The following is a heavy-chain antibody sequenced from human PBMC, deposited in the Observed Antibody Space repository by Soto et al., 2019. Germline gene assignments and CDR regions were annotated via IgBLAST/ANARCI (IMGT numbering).Heavy chain of an antibody. CDR1: GYTFPSYG. CDR3: ARVGYYYDSSGYYHYYYGMDV. CDR2: ISAYNGNT. Sequence: ASVKVSCKASGYTFPSYGISWVRQAPGQGLEWMGWISAYNGNTNYAQKLQGRVTMTTDTSTSTAYMELRSLRSDDTAVYYCARVGYYYDSSGYYHYYYGMDVWGQGTTVTVSS. J-gene: IGHJ6*02. D-gene: IGHD3-22*01. V-gene: IGHV1-18*01.